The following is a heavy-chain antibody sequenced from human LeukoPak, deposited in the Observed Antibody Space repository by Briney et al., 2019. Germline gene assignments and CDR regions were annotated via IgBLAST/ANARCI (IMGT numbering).Heavy chain of an antibody. V-gene: IGHV1-8*01. J-gene: IGHJ6*02. CDR1: GYTFTSYD. CDR3: AKGHYYYYGMDV. Sequence: GASVKASCKASGYTFTSYDINWVRQATGQGLEWMGWMNPNSGNTGYAQKFQGRVTMTRNTSISTAYMELSSLRSEDTAVYYCAKGHYYYYGMDVWGQGTTVTVSS. CDR2: MNPNSGNT.